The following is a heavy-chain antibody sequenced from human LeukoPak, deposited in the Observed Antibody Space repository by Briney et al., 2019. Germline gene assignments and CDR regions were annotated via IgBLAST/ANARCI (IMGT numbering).Heavy chain of an antibody. D-gene: IGHD2-2*01. CDR2: INPNSGGT. CDR3: ARGRYCSSTSCFYYYYYMDV. CDR1: GYTFTGYY. Sequence: ASVKVSCKASGYTFTGYYMHWVRQAPGQGLEWMGWINPNSGGTNYAQKFQGRVTMTRDTSISTAYMELRRLRSDDTAVYYCARGRYCSSTSCFYYYYYMDVWGKGTTVTISS. V-gene: IGHV1-2*02. J-gene: IGHJ6*03.